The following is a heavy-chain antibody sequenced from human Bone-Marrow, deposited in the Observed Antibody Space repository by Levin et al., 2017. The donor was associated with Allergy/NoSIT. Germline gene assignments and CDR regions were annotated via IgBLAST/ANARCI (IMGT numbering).Heavy chain of an antibody. CDR2: INHSGST. J-gene: IGHJ4*02. CDR1: GGSFSGYY. CDR3: AGPWHRWNY. V-gene: IGHV4-34*01. Sequence: SQTLSLTCAVYGGSFSGYYWSWIRQPPGKGLEWIGEINHSGSTNYNPSLKSRVTISVDTSKNQFSLKLSSVTAADTAVYYCAGPWHRWNYWGQGTLVTVSS. D-gene: IGHD4-23*01.